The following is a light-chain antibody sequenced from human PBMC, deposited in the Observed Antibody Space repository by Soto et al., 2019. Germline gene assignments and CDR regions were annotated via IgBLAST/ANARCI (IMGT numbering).Light chain of an antibody. V-gene: IGKV3-20*01. J-gene: IGKJ2*01. CDR3: QWYT. CDR2: GAS. Sequence: EIVLTQSPGTLSLSPGERATLSCRASQSVSSSYLAWYQQKPGQAPRLLIYGASSRATGIPDRFSGSGSGTDFTLTISRLEPEDFAVHYCQWYTFGQGTKLEIK. CDR1: QSVSSSY.